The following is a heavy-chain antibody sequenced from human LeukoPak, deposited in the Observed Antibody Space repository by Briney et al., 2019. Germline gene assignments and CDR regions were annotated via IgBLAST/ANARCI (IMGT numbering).Heavy chain of an antibody. J-gene: IGHJ4*02. Sequence: PSETLSLTCAVYGGSFSGYYWSWIRQPPGKGLEWLGEINHSGSTNYNPSLKSRVTISVDTSKNQFSLKLSSVTAADTAVYYCARVDVGSSSWEALDYWGQGTLVTVSS. CDR3: ARVDVGSSSWEALDY. D-gene: IGHD6-13*01. CDR1: GGSFSGYY. V-gene: IGHV4-34*01. CDR2: INHSGST.